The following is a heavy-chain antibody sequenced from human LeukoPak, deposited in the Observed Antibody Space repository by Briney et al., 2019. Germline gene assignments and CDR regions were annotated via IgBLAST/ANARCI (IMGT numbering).Heavy chain of an antibody. V-gene: IGHV3-30*02. D-gene: IGHD1-14*01. CDR3: ANDLGEPEDIDY. J-gene: IGHJ4*02. Sequence: PGGSLRLSCAASGFTFSSYGMHWVRQAPGKGLEWVAFIRYGGSNKYYADSVKGRFTISRDKSKNTLYLQMNSLRAEDTAVYYCANDLGEPEDIDYWGQGTLVTVSS. CDR2: IRYGGSNK. CDR1: GFTFSSYG.